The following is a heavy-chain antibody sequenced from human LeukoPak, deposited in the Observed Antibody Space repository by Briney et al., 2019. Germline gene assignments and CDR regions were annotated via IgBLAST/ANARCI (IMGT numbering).Heavy chain of an antibody. CDR3: ARGYYDSSGYYLLDY. D-gene: IGHD3-22*01. CDR2: INHSGST. V-gene: IGHV4-34*01. Sequence: SETLSLTCAVYGGSFSGYYWSWIRQPPGKGLEWIGEINHSGSTNYNPSLKSRVTMSVDTSKNQFSLKLSSVTAADTAVYYCARGYYDSSGYYLLDYWGQGTLVTVSS. CDR1: GGSFSGYY. J-gene: IGHJ4*02.